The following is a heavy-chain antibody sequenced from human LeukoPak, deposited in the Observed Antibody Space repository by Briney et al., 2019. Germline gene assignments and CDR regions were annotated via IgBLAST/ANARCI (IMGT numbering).Heavy chain of an antibody. CDR1: GGSISSSSYY. CDR2: IYYSGST. CDR3: ARSRGYSYGTTFLDY. V-gene: IGHV4-61*05. J-gene: IGHJ4*02. D-gene: IGHD5-18*01. Sequence: PSETLSLTCTVSGGSISSSSYYWSWIRQPPGKGLEWIGYIYYSGSTNYNPSLKSRVTISVDTSKNQFSLKLSSVTAADTAVYYCARSRGYSYGTTFLDYWGQGTLVTVSS.